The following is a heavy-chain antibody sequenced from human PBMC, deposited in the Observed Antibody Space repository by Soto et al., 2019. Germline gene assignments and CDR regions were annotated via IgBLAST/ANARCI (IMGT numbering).Heavy chain of an antibody. J-gene: IGHJ6*02. V-gene: IGHV3-33*01. CDR3: ARVLLRHIYIRCYGEFNCMDV. CDR2: IRNDGSNK. D-gene: IGHD2-2*01. CDR1: GFTFSNYG. Sequence: PGGYLRLSCAASGFTFSNYGMHWVRQAPGKGLEWVAVIRNDGSNKYYADSVRGRFTISRDNSKNTLYLQMNSLRVEDTAVYYCARVLLRHIYIRCYGEFNCMDVRGPGTSVTVS.